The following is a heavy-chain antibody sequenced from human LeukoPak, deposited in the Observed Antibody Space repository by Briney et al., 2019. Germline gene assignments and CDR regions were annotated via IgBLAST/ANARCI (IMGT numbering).Heavy chain of an antibody. CDR2: ISDDGSSK. V-gene: IGHV3-30*18. Sequence: GGSLRLSCYASGFSFSTYDMHWVRQAPGKGLEWVAVISDDGSSKQYADSVKGRFSISRDNSENFLYLQMNSLRAEDTAVYYCAKADSGSLFTLFDYWGQGTLVTVSS. J-gene: IGHJ4*02. D-gene: IGHD3-10*01. CDR3: AKADSGSLFTLFDY. CDR1: GFSFSTYD.